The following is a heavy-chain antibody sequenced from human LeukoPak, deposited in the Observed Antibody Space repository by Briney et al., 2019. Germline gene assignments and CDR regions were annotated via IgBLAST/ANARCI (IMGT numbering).Heavy chain of an antibody. J-gene: IGHJ4*02. CDR3: ARGPPPDFDY. Sequence: SSETLSLTCTVSGGSISSSIYYWSWIRQPAGKGLEWIGRIHTSGSTNYNPSLKSRVTMSVDTSKNQFSLKLSSVTAADTAVYYCARGPPPDFDYWGQGTLVTVSS. CDR2: IHTSGST. V-gene: IGHV4-61*02. CDR1: GGSISSSIYY.